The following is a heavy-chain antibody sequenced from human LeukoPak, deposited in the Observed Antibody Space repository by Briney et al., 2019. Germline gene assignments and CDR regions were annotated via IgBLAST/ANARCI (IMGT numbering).Heavy chain of an antibody. CDR2: ISGSGGST. CDR3: AKDNYGSSVY. Sequence: PGRSLRLSCAASGFTFDDYAMHWVRQAPGKGLEWVSGISGSGGSTYYADSVKGRFTISRDNSKNMLYLQMNSLRAEDTAVYYCAKDNYGSSVYWGQGTLVTVSS. J-gene: IGHJ4*02. CDR1: GFTFDDYA. V-gene: IGHV3-23*01. D-gene: IGHD3-10*01.